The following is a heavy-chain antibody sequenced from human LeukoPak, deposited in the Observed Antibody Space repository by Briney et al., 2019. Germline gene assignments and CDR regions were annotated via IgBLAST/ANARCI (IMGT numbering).Heavy chain of an antibody. CDR2: ISYDGSNK. V-gene: IGHV3-30*18. Sequence: GGSLRLSCAASGFTFSSYGMHWVRQAPGKGLEWVAVISYDGSNKYYADSVKGRFTISRDNSKNTLYLQMNSLRAEDTAVYYCAKDRVDYWGQGTLVTVSS. D-gene: IGHD3-10*01. CDR3: AKDRVDY. J-gene: IGHJ4*02. CDR1: GFTFSSYG.